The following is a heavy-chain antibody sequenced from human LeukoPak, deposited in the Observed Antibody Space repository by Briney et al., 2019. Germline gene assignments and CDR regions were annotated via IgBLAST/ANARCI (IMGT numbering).Heavy chain of an antibody. J-gene: IGHJ6*03. V-gene: IGHV3-23*01. CDR1: GFTFSSYT. Sequence: GGSLRLSCAASGFTFSSYTMSWVRPAPGKGLEWVSVISASGAGTYYADSVKGRFTISRENSKNTLYLQMNSLRAEDTAVYYCAEGIFNPYYYMDVWGKGTTVTVSS. CDR3: AEGIFNPYYYMDV. D-gene: IGHD2-21*01. CDR2: ISASGAGT.